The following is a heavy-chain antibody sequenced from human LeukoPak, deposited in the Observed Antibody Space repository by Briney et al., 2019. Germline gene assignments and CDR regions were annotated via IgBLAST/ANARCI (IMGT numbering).Heavy chain of an antibody. CDR3: ASGPIPHSGMYPY. D-gene: IGHD1-26*01. CDR2: ISGST. CDR1: GFTFSSYA. Sequence: GGSLRLSCAASGFTFSSYAMSWVRQAPGKGLEWVSGISGSTYYADSVKGRFTISRDNSKNTLYLQMNSLRAEDTAVYYCASGPIPHSGMYPYWGQGTLVTVSS. V-gene: IGHV3-23*01. J-gene: IGHJ4*02.